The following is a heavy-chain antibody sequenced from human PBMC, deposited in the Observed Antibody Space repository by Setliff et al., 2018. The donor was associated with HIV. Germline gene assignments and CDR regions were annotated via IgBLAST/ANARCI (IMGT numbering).Heavy chain of an antibody. Sequence: GESLRLSCAASGFSFSSYNMNWVRQAPGKGLEWVSYISRSGSKIQYVDSVKGRFTISRDNGKNSLYLQMNRLRPEDTAMYYCVRESSLAFTDAFDLWGQGTVVTVSS. D-gene: IGHD3-16*01. CDR3: VRESSLAFTDAFDL. CDR2: ISRSGSKI. V-gene: IGHV3-21*06. J-gene: IGHJ3*01. CDR1: GFSFSSYN.